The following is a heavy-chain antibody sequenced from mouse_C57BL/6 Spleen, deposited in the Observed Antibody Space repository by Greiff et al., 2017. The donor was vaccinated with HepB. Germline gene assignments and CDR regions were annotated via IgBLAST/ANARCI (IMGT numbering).Heavy chain of an antibody. Sequence: VQLQQSGPELVKPGASVKISCKASGYTFTDYYMNWVKQSHGKSLEWIGDINPNNGGTSYNQKFKGKATLTVDKSSSTAYMELRSLTSEDSAVYYCARMRGNPDYWGQGTTLTVSS. CDR3: ARMRGNPDY. V-gene: IGHV1-26*01. J-gene: IGHJ2*01. D-gene: IGHD2-1*01. CDR2: INPNNGGT. CDR1: GYTFTDYY.